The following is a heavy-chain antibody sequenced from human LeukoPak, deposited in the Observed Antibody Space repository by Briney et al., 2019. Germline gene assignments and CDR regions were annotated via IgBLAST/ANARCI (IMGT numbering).Heavy chain of an antibody. CDR1: GGSISSYY. CDR2: IYYSGST. D-gene: IGHD4-23*01. J-gene: IGHJ4*02. Sequence: SETLSLTCTVSGGSISSYYWSWIRQPPGKGLEWIGYIYYSGSTNYNPSLKSRVTISVDTSKNQFSLKLSSVTAADTAVYYCARVAVVTSNFDYWGQGTLVTVSS. V-gene: IGHV4-59*01. CDR3: ARVAVVTSNFDY.